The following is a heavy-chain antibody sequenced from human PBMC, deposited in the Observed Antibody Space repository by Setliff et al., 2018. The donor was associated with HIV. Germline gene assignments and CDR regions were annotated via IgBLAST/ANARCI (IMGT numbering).Heavy chain of an antibody. CDR1: GGSITTTNYY. Sequence: SETLSLTCTVSGGSITTTNYYWGWVRQSPGKGLEWIGVIYYRGSAYYNLSLQSRVTLSVDTSKNSFSLHLTSVTAADTAVYYCARYGHGVGATALDAFDIWGQGTMVTVSS. CDR3: ARYGHGVGATALDAFDI. V-gene: IGHV4-39*07. D-gene: IGHD1-26*01. CDR2: IYYRGSA. J-gene: IGHJ3*02.